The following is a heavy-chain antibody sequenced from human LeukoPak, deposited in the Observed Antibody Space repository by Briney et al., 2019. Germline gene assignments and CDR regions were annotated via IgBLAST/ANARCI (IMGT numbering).Heavy chain of an antibody. D-gene: IGHD6-19*01. CDR2: INPNIGGT. V-gene: IGHV1-2*02. CDR3: ARERVAVAGSSFYYYYYMDV. CDR1: GYTFTGYY. Sequence: ASVKVSCKASGYTFTGYYMHWVRQAPGQGLEWMGWINPNIGGTNYAQKFQGRVTMTRDTSISTAYMELSRLRSDDTGVYYCARERVAVAGSSFYYYYYMDVWGKGTTVTVSS. J-gene: IGHJ6*03.